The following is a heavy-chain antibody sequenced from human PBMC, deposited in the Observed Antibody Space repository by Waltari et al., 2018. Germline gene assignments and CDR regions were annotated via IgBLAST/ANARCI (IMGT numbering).Heavy chain of an antibody. Sequence: QVQLQESRPGLVRPSETLSLTCDVSGYFINTGFFWGWIRQPPGKGPEWIGNIYHDGTTYYNPSLKHRLMISLDTSKNQFSLRLNFVDVADTAVYYCARQTLGYCTSAACRRLETWGQGILVTVSS. CDR1: GYFINTGFF. D-gene: IGHD2-2*03. V-gene: IGHV4-38-2*01. CDR3: ARQTLGYCTSAACRRLET. CDR2: IYHDGTT. J-gene: IGHJ5*02.